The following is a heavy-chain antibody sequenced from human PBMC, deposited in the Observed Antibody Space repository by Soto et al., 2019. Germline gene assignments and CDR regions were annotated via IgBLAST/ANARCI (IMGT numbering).Heavy chain of an antibody. CDR3: ARSGPSSGWYVDGYDY. CDR2: IWYDGSNK. CDR1: GVTFSRYG. J-gene: IGHJ4*02. Sequence: GGALGLPFAGAGVTFSRYGMHWVRPAPGKGLEWVAVIWYDGSNKYYADSVKGRFTISRDNSKNTLYLQMNSLRAEDTAVYYCARSGPSSGWYVDGYDYWGQGTLVTVSS. D-gene: IGHD6-19*01. V-gene: IGHV3-33*01.